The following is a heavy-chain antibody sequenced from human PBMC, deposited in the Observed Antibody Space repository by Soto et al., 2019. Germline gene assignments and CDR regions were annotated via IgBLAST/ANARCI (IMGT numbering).Heavy chain of an antibody. D-gene: IGHD1-1*01. CDR2: TKYDSKRSS. CDR1: GDSVSDSSVS. V-gene: IGHV6-1*01. Sequence: QVPLQQSGPGLVKPSQTLSLTCAISGDSVSDSSVSWNWIRQSPSRGLEWLGRTKYDSKRSSVYAVSVQSRIPINADTSKTQFSLHLNSVTPEDTAVYYCSRDRNWRLDYWGQGALVTVSS. J-gene: IGHJ4*02. CDR3: SRDRNWRLDY.